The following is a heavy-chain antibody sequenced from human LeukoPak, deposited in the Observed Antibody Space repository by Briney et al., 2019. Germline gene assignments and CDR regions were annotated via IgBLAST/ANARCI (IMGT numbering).Heavy chain of an antibody. CDR1: GVSISSGGYY. J-gene: IGHJ4*02. CDR3: ARGPVRDYSNY. D-gene: IGHD4-11*01. Sequence: SETLSLTCTVSGVSISSGGYYWSWIRQHPGKGLEWIGYIYYSGSTYYNPSLKSRLTISLGTSSNQFSLKLNSVTAADTAVYYCARGPVRDYSNYWGQGTLVTVSS. V-gene: IGHV4-31*03. CDR2: IYYSGST.